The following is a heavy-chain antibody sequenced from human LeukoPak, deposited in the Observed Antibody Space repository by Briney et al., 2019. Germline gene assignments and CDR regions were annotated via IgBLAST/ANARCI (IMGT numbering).Heavy chain of an antibody. J-gene: IGHJ4*02. Sequence: SETLSLTCAVSGASISGSGYYLGWIRQPPGKGLEWIGNIYYTGSTYYNASLQSRVTISIDTSKNQFSLKLSSVTAADTAVYYCARREYSSGWYLWETAVWGQGTLVTVSS. CDR2: IYYTGST. CDR3: ARREYSSGWYLWETAV. V-gene: IGHV4-39*01. CDR1: GASISGSGYY. D-gene: IGHD6-19*01.